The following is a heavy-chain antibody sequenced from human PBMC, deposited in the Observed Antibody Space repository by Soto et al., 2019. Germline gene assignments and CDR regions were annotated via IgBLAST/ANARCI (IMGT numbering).Heavy chain of an antibody. CDR2: YHSGGST. CDR1: GVSLNTADTW. V-gene: IGHV4-30-4*01. CDR3: VRSRQMESGNDYGLDV. Sequence: QVQLQESGSGLVKPSQSLSLTCTVSGVSLNTADTWWSWIRQSPGKGLEFIGYYHSGGSTYYDASFRSRVIISDDQSNSQFSMKLSSVTVADTDVYFCVRSRQMESGNDYGLDVWGQGTTVTVSS. D-gene: IGHD1-1*01. J-gene: IGHJ6*02.